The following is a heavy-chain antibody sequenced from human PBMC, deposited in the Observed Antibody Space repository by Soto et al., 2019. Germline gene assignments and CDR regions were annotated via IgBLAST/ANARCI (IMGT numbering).Heavy chain of an antibody. D-gene: IGHD3-16*02. CDR1: GGTFSSYA. Sequence: QVQLVQSGAEVKKPGSSVKVSCKASGGTFSSYAISWVRQAPGQGLEWMGGIIPIFGTANYAQKFQGRVTITTEETTGPAYMELSGLRAEDTAVYYCARWEYDYVWWSYRLSGMDVWGQGTTVTVSS. J-gene: IGHJ6*02. CDR3: ARWEYDYVWWSYRLSGMDV. V-gene: IGHV1-69*05. CDR2: IIPIFGTA.